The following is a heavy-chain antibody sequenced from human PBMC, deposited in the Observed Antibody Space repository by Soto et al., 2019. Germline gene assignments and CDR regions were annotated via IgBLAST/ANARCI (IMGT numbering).Heavy chain of an antibody. CDR3: ARDREQQLVLGWFDP. V-gene: IGHV1-18*04. Sequence: ASVKVSCKGSGYTFTSYCISWVRQAPGQGLEWMGWISAYNGNTNYAQKLQGRVTMTTDTSTSTAYMELRSLRSDDTAVYYCARDREQQLVLGWFDPWGQGTLVTVSS. CDR1: GYTFTSYC. D-gene: IGHD6-13*01. J-gene: IGHJ5*02. CDR2: ISAYNGNT.